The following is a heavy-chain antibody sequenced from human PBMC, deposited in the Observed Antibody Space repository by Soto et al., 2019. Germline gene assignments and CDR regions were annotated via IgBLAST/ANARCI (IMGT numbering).Heavy chain of an antibody. CDR2: IYYSGST. D-gene: IGHD3-9*01. CDR3: ARSEGDFDWFEDAFDI. CDR1: GGSISSSSYY. Sequence: SETLSLTCTVSGGSISSSSYYWGWIRQPPGKGLEWIGSIYYSGSTYYNPSLKSRVTISVDTSKNQFSLKLSSVTAADTAVYYCARSEGDFDWFEDAFDIWGQGTMVTVSS. V-gene: IGHV4-39*01. J-gene: IGHJ3*02.